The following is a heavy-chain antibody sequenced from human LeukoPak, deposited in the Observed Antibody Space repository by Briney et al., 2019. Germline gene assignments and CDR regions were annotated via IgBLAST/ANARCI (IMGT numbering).Heavy chain of an antibody. CDR3: ATSTRTLYYYYGMDV. J-gene: IGHJ6*02. V-gene: IGHV1-24*01. CDR1: GYTLTELS. D-gene: IGHD2-2*01. Sequence: GASVKVSCKVSGYTLTELSMHWVRQAPGKGLEWMGGFDPEDGETIYAQKFEGRVTVTEDTSTDTAYMELSSLRSEDTAVYYCATSTRTLYYYYGMDVWGQGTTVTVSS. CDR2: FDPEDGET.